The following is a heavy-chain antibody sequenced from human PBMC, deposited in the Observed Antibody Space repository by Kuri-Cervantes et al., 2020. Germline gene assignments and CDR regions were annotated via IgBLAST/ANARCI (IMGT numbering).Heavy chain of an antibody. CDR1: GFTFSSYG. Sequence: GGSLRLSCAASGFTFSSYGMHWVRQSPGKGLEWVAVIWYDGSNKYYADSVKGRFTISRDNAKNSLYLQMNSLRAEDTAVYYCARENYYDSSGYYYPNATDVWGKGTTVTVSS. D-gene: IGHD3-22*01. J-gene: IGHJ6*04. V-gene: IGHV3-33*08. CDR2: IWYDGSNK. CDR3: ARENYYDSSGYYYPNATDV.